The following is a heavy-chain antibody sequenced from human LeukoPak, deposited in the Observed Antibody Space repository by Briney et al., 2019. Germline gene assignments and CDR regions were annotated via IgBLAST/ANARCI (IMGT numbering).Heavy chain of an antibody. D-gene: IGHD6-19*01. J-gene: IGHJ5*02. Sequence: PSETLSLTCTVSGGSINSSSYYWGWIRQPPGKGLEWIGTIYYSGSTYYNPSLKSRVTISVDTSKNQFSLKLSSVTAADTAVYYCAREIYSIGWYYPYNWFDPWGQGTLVTVSS. CDR3: AREIYSIGWYYPYNWFDP. V-gene: IGHV4-39*07. CDR1: GGSINSSSYY. CDR2: IYYSGST.